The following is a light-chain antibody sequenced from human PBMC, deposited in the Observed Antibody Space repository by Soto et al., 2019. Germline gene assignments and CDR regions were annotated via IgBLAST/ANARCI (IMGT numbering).Light chain of an antibody. J-gene: IGKJ2*01. Sequence: DIVMTQSPDSLAVSLVERATINCKSSQRVLYSANNKNYLAWYQQKPGQPPKLLIHWASARESGVPDRFSGSESGKDFTLTISNLQPEDVAIYYCQQHYSAPQTFGQGTKLDIK. CDR1: QRVLYSANNKNY. CDR2: WAS. V-gene: IGKV4-1*01. CDR3: QQHYSAPQT.